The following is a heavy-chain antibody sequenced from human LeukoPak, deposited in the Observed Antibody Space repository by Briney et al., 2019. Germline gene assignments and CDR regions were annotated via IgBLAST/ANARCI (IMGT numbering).Heavy chain of an antibody. Sequence: ASVKVSCKASGNSLTGYYIHWVRQAPGQGLEWMGWINPDSGDSKYAQKFRGRVTMTRDTSISTVYMEMSSLRSEDTAIYYCARIRDGYNDAYDIWGQGTVVTVPS. CDR1: GNSLTGYY. D-gene: IGHD5-24*01. J-gene: IGHJ3*02. CDR2: INPDSGDS. V-gene: IGHV1-2*02. CDR3: ARIRDGYNDAYDI.